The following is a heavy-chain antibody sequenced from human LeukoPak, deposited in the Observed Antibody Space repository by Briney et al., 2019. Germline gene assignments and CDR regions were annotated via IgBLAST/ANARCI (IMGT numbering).Heavy chain of an antibody. Sequence: TSETLSLTCTVSGGSISSYYWSWIRQPPGKGLEWIVYIYYSGSTNYNPSLKSRVIISVDTSNNQFSLKLSSVTAADTAVYFCASYSSTWPNYYFDSWGQGTLVTVSS. D-gene: IGHD6-13*01. V-gene: IGHV4-59*08. CDR1: GGSISSYY. CDR2: IYYSGST. J-gene: IGHJ4*02. CDR3: ASYSSTWPNYYFDS.